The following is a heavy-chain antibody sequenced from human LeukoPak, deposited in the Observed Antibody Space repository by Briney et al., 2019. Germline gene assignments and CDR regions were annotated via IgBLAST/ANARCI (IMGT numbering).Heavy chain of an antibody. Sequence: GGSLRLSCSASGLTVTNAWMNWVRQAPGEGLDWVGRIASKTDGGATDYAAPVKGRFTISRDDSKNTLNLQMNSLKTEDTAVYYCTTGIRGDWGQGTLVTVPS. CDR1: GLTVTNAW. CDR3: TTGIRGD. V-gene: IGHV3-15*07. D-gene: IGHD3-10*01. J-gene: IGHJ4*02. CDR2: IASKTDGGAT.